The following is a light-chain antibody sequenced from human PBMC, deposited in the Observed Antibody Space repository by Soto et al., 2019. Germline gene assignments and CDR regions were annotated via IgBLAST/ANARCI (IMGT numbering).Light chain of an antibody. V-gene: IGLV2-14*01. CDR2: EVS. J-gene: IGLJ1*01. CDR3: SSYSSGDTLYV. Sequence: QSVLTQPASVSGSPGQPITISCTGTTSDVGASNYVSWYQQHPGKAPKLMIYEVSYRPSGVSNRFSGSKSGNTASLTISGLQAEDEADYHCSSYSSGDTLYVFGSGTKVTVL. CDR1: TSDVGASNY.